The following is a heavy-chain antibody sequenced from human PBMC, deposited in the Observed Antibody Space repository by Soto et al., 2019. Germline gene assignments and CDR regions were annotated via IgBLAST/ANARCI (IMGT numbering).Heavy chain of an antibody. J-gene: IGHJ4*02. Sequence: SETLSLTCTVSGGSISSSSYHWGWIRQPPGKGLEWIGSIYYSGSTYYNPSLKSRVTISVDTSKNQFSLKLSSVTAADTAVYYCARRRIYDSSGYYYLSDYWGQGTLVTVSS. V-gene: IGHV4-39*01. D-gene: IGHD3-22*01. CDR3: ARRRIYDSSGYYYLSDY. CDR1: GGSISSSSYH. CDR2: IYYSGST.